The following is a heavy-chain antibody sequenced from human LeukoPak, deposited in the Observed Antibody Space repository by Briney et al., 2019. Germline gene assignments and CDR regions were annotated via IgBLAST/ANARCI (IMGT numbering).Heavy chain of an antibody. CDR2: IGGNGVTT. Sequence: GGSLRLSCAASGFTFRAYAMSWVRQAPGKSLEWVSGIGGNGVTTYYADSVKGRFTISRDNSKNTLNLQMGSLRAEDMAVYYCARGRGGSYDYWGQGILVTVSS. CDR3: ARGRGGSYDY. D-gene: IGHD1-26*01. CDR1: GFTFRAYA. V-gene: IGHV3-23*01. J-gene: IGHJ4*02.